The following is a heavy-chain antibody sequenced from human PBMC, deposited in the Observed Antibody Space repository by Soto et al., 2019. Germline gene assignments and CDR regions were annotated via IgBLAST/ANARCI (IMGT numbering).Heavy chain of an antibody. CDR1: GYTLTEFS. J-gene: IGHJ4*02. CDR2: FDPEDGET. CDR3: ATALGYDFWSGYYAFDY. Sequence: ASLKVSCKVSGYTLTEFSMHWVRQAPGKGLEWMGGFDPEDGETIYAQKFQGRVTMTEDTSTDTAYMELSSLRSEDTAVYYCATALGYDFWSGYYAFDYWGQGTLVTVSS. V-gene: IGHV1-24*01. D-gene: IGHD3-3*01.